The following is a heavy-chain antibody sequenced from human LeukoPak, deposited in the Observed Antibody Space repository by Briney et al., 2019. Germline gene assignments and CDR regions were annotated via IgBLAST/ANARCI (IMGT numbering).Heavy chain of an antibody. CDR1: VGTFSSYA. J-gene: IGHJ6*02. V-gene: IGHV1-69*04. D-gene: IGHD5-24*01. CDR2: IIPILGIA. Sequence: GSSVKVSCKASVGTFSSYAMNWVRQAPGQGLEWMGRIIPILGIANYAQKFQGRVTITADKSTSTAYMELSSLRSEATAVYYCARGFTMATTCFHGPEYYGMDVWGQGTTVTVSS. CDR3: ARGFTMATTCFHGPEYYGMDV.